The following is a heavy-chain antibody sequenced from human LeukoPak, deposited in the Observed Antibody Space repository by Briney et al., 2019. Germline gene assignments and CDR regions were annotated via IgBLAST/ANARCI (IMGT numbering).Heavy chain of an antibody. CDR3: AEDRRLQWLVGLFDY. CDR2: ISWNSGSI. CDR1: GFTFDDYA. V-gene: IGHV3-9*01. J-gene: IGHJ4*02. Sequence: AGGSLRLSCAASGFTFDDYAMHWVRQAPGKGLEWVSGISWNSGSIGYADSVKGRFTISRDNAKNSLYLQMNSLRAEDTALYYCAEDRRLQWLVGLFDYWGQGTLVTVSS. D-gene: IGHD6-19*01.